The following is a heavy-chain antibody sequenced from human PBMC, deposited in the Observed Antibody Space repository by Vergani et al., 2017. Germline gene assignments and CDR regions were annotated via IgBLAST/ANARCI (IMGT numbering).Heavy chain of an antibody. CDR1: GFTFDDYA. CDR2: ISWNSGSI. J-gene: IGHJ4*02. V-gene: IGHV3-9*01. D-gene: IGHD6-13*01. CDR3: AKGTNTGYSSSWYGSTNYYFDY. Sequence: EVQLVESGGGLVQPGRSLRLSCAASGFTFDDYAMHWVRQAPGKGLEWVSGISWNSGSIGYADSVKGRFTISRDNAKNSLYLQMNSLRAEDTALYYCAKGTNTGYSSSWYGSTNYYFDYWGQGTLVTVSS.